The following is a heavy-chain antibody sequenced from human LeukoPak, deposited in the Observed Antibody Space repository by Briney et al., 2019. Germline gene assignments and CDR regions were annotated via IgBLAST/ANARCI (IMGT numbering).Heavy chain of an antibody. CDR1: GFTFSSYA. CDR2: ISSNGGST. V-gene: IGHV3-64*01. Sequence: GGSLRLSCAASGFTFSSYAMHWVRQAPGKGLEYVSAISSNGGSTYYANSVKGRFTISRDNSKNTLYLQMNTLRAEDTAVYYCAKASLWFSFDYWGQGTLVTVSS. D-gene: IGHD3-9*01. CDR3: AKASLWFSFDY. J-gene: IGHJ4*02.